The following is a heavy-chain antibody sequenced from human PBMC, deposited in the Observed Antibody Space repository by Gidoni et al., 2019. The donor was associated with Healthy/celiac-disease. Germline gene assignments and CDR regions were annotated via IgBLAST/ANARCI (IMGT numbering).Heavy chain of an antibody. CDR3: ATGPYYYDSSGYYGRKHFDY. V-gene: IGHV1-24*01. D-gene: IGHD3-22*01. CDR1: GYTLPDLS. J-gene: IGHJ4*02. Sequence: QVQLVQSGAEVQKPGASVKVSCKVSGYTLPDLSMPWVRQAPGKGLEWMGGFDPEDGETIYAQKFQGRVTMNEDTSTDTAYMELSSLRSEDTAVYYCATGPYYYDSSGYYGRKHFDYWGQGTLVTVSS. CDR2: FDPEDGET.